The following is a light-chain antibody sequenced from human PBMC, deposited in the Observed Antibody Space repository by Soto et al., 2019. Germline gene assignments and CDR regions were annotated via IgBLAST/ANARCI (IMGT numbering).Light chain of an antibody. CDR3: SSYSTGATLV. J-gene: IGLJ3*02. V-gene: IGLV2-23*01. CDR2: EGS. Sequence: QSALTQPASVSGSPGQSLAISCTGTSSDVGNYDLVSWYQQHPGKAPKLMIYEGSKRPSGVSHRFSGSKAGNTAFLTISGLQAEDEADYYCSSYSTGATLVFGGGTKLTVL. CDR1: SSDVGNYDL.